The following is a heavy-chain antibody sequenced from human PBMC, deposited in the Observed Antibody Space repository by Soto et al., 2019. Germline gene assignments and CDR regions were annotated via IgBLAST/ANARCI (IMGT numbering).Heavy chain of an antibody. D-gene: IGHD5-12*01. CDR2: TSWNSGSI. CDR3: AEEDRLRGDSGYGHFEY. J-gene: IGHJ4*02. CDR1: GFTFDDFA. V-gene: IGHV3-9*03. Sequence: DVQLVESGGDLVQPGRSLRLSCAASGFTFDDFAMHWVRQAPGKGLVWGSGTSWNSGSIGYADSVKGRFTISRDNAKNSMYLHMNSLRAEDMSFYYCAEEDRLRGDSGYGHFEYWGLGTLVTVS.